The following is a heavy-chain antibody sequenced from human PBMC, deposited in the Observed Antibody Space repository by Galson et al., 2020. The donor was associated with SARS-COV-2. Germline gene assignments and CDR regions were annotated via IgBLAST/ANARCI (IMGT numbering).Heavy chain of an antibody. Sequence: GGSLRLSCAASGFTVSSNYMNWVRPAPGKGLEWVSVIYSGGTRYYADSVKGRFTVSRDNSKNTLYLQMNSLRAEDTAVYYCARKTCRGACFSGYYFDYWGHGTLVTVSS. J-gene: IGHJ4*01. CDR2: IYSGGTR. CDR1: GFTVSSNY. D-gene: IGHD2-21*01. CDR3: ARKTCRGACFSGYYFDY. V-gene: IGHV3-53*01.